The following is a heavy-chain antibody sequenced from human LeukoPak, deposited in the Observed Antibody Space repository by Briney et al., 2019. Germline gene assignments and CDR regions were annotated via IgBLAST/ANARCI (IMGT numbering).Heavy chain of an antibody. CDR1: GFTFSSYG. J-gene: IGHJ3*02. Sequence: GGSLRLSCAASGFTFSSYGMHWVRQAPGKGLEWVAFIRYDGSNKYYADSVKSRFTISRDNSKNTLYLQMNSLRAEDTAVYYCAKVGDYDILTGYYLSGAFDIWGQGTMVTVSS. D-gene: IGHD3-9*01. CDR2: IRYDGSNK. V-gene: IGHV3-30*02. CDR3: AKVGDYDILTGYYLSGAFDI.